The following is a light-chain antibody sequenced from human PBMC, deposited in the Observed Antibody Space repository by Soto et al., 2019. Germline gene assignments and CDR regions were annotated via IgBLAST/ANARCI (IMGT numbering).Light chain of an antibody. CDR1: QNINNY. V-gene: IGKV1-33*01. CDR2: DAS. Sequence: DLQMRKSASYVTAAVRGRVPITSQASQNINNYLNWYQQKPGRAPKLLIYDASNLEAGVPSRFRGSGSGTDFTFTISRLQPEDIATYYCQQYENLPTFAQRTRLEIK. J-gene: IGKJ5*01. CDR3: QQYENLPT.